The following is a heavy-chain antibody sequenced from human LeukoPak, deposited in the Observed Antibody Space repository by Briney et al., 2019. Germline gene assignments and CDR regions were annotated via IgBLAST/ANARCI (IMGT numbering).Heavy chain of an antibody. Sequence: PSETLSLTCTVSGYSISSGYYWGWIRQPPGKGLEWIGSIYHSGSTYYNPSLKSRVTISVDTSKNQFSLKLSSVTAADTAVYYCARDVGATYYFDYWGQGTLVTVSS. J-gene: IGHJ4*02. D-gene: IGHD1-26*01. CDR3: ARDVGATYYFDY. CDR1: GYSISSGYY. V-gene: IGHV4-38-2*02. CDR2: IYHSGST.